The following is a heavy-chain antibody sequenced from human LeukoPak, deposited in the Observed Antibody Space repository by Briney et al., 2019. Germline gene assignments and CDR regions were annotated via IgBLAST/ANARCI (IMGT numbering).Heavy chain of an antibody. J-gene: IGHJ4*02. V-gene: IGHV3-9*01. CDR3: AKALGGGFGELDY. CDR2: ISWNSGSI. CDR1: GFTFDDYA. D-gene: IGHD3-10*01. Sequence: GGSLRLSCAASGFTFDDYAMHWVRQAPGKGLEWASGISWNSGSIGYADSVKGRFTTSRDNAKNSLYLQMNSLRAEDTALYYCAKALGGGFGELDYWGQGTLVTVSS.